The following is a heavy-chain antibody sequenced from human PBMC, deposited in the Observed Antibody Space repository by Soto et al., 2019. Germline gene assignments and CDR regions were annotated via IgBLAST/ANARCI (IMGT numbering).Heavy chain of an antibody. J-gene: IGHJ6*02. V-gene: IGHV3-74*01. Sequence: GGSLRLSCAASGFTFSSYWMHLVRQAPGKGLVWVSRINSDGSSTSYADSVKGRFTISRDNAKNTLYLQMNSLRAEDTAVYYCARVFQDIVLVPAAPDGDYYYGMDVWGQGTTVTVSS. D-gene: IGHD2-2*01. CDR2: INSDGSST. CDR3: ARVFQDIVLVPAAPDGDYYYGMDV. CDR1: GFTFSSYW.